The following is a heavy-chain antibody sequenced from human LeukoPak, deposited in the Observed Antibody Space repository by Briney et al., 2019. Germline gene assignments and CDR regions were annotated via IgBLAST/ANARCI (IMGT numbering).Heavy chain of an antibody. Sequence: ASVKVSCKTSGYTFTNYGLSWVRQAPGQGLEWMGWINPNSGGTNYAQKFQGRVTMTRDTSISTAYMELSRLRSDDTAVYYCARGYSSGWYLDYYYYYMDVWGKGTTVTVSS. J-gene: IGHJ6*03. CDR1: GYTFTNYG. V-gene: IGHV1-2*02. CDR3: ARGYSSGWYLDYYYYYMDV. D-gene: IGHD6-19*01. CDR2: INPNSGGT.